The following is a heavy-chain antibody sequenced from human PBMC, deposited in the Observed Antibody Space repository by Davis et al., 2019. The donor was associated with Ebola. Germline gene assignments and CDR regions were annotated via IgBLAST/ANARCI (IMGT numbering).Heavy chain of an antibody. CDR2: IIPILGIA. V-gene: IGHV1-69*04. CDR1: GGTFSSYA. CDR3: AGSGSYYNDGFDP. Sequence: SVKVSCKASGGTFSSYAISWVRQAPGQGLEWMGRIIPILGIANYAQKFQGRVTITADKSTSTAYMELSSLRSEDTAVYYCAGSGSYYNDGFDPWGQGTLVTVSS. D-gene: IGHD3-10*01. J-gene: IGHJ5*02.